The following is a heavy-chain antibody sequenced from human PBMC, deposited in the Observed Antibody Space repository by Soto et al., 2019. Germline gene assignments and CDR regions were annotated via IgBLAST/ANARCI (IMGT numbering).Heavy chain of an antibody. CDR2: FDPEDGKT. Sequence: ASVKVSCKVSGYTLTELSMHWVRQAPGKGLEWMGGFDPEDGKTIYAQKFQGRVTMTEDTSTDTAYMELSSLRSEDTAVYYCATTFTTWGIVVVKNAFDIWGQGTMVTVSS. CDR3: ATTFTTWGIVVVKNAFDI. V-gene: IGHV1-24*01. CDR1: GYTLTELS. D-gene: IGHD3-22*01. J-gene: IGHJ3*02.